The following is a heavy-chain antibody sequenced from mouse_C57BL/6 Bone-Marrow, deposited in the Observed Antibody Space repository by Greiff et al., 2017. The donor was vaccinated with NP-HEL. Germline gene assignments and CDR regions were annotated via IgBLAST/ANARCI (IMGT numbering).Heavy chain of an antibody. D-gene: IGHD1-1*01. CDR1: GFNIKDDY. V-gene: IGHV14-4*01. Sequence: VQLQQSGAELVRPGASVKLSCTASGFNIKDDYMHWVKQRPEQGLEWIGWIDPENGDTEYASKFQGKATITADTSSNTAYLQLSSLTSEDTAVYYCTFYYGNPYFDVWGTGTTVTVSS. J-gene: IGHJ1*03. CDR2: IDPENGDT. CDR3: TFYYGNPYFDV.